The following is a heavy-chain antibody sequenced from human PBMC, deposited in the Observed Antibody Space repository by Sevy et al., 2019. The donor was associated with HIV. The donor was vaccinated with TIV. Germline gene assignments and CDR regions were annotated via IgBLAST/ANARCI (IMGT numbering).Heavy chain of an antibody. V-gene: IGHV4-59*01. CDR1: GGSINNYF. CDR2: IYYSGST. D-gene: IGHD6-13*01. CDR3: ARESIAAIGDFDY. J-gene: IGHJ4*02. Sequence: SETLSLTCTVSGGSINNYFWSWIRQPPGKGLEWIGYIYYSGSTNYYPSLKSRVTISVDTSKTQFSLKLTSVTAADTAVYYCARESIAAIGDFDYWGQGTLVTVSS.